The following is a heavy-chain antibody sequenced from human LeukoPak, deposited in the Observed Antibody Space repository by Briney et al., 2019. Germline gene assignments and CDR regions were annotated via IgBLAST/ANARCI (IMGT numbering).Heavy chain of an antibody. CDR1: GFTLSSYA. CDR2: ISYDGSNK. D-gene: IGHD3-10*01. CDR3: AKDWDDYYGSGSYFDY. J-gene: IGHJ4*02. V-gene: IGHV3-30*04. Sequence: GGSLRLSCAASGFTLSSYAMHWVRQAPGKGLEWVAVISYDGSNKYYADSVKGRFTISRDNSKNTLYLQMNSLRAEDTAVYYCAKDWDDYYGSGSYFDYWGQGTLVTVSS.